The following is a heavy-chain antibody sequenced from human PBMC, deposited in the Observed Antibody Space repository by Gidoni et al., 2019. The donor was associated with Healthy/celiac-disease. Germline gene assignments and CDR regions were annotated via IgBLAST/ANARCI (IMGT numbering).Heavy chain of an antibody. CDR1: GFTFSSYA. J-gene: IGHJ4*02. D-gene: IGHD3-3*01. Sequence: EVQLLESGGGLVQPGGSLRLSCAASGFTFSSYAMSWVRQAPGKGLEWVSASSGSGGSTYDADSVKGLFTISRDNSKNTLYLQMNSLRAEDTAVYYCAKDRAGLEWFHDYWGQGTLVTVSS. CDR3: AKDRAGLEWFHDY. CDR2: SSGSGGST. V-gene: IGHV3-23*01.